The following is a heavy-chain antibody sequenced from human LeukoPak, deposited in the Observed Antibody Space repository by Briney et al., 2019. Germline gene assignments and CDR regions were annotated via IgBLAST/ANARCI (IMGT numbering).Heavy chain of an antibody. CDR1: GFSISRYW. D-gene: IGHD3-10*01. CDR2: IYTSGST. J-gene: IGHJ6*02. CDR3: ARELLWFGELLYMNYYYGMDV. V-gene: IGHV4-4*07. Sequence: GSLRLSCAASGFSISRYWMSWVRQAPGKGLEWIGRIYTSGSTNYNPSLKSRVTMSVDTSKNQFSLKLSSVTAADTAVYYCARELLWFGELLYMNYYYGMDVWGQGTTVTVSS.